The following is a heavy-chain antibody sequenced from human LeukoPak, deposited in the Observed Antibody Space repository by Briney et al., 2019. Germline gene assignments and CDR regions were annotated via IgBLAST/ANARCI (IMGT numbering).Heavy chain of an antibody. CDR3: ARDRGYCSGGSCYSGWFDP. Sequence: GGSLRLSCAASGFTFSSYSMSWVRQAPGKGLEWVSVIYSGGSTYYADSVKGRFTISRDNSKNTLYLQMNSLRAEDTAVYYCARDRGYCSGGSCYSGWFDPWGQGTLVTVSS. D-gene: IGHD2-15*01. CDR2: IYSGGST. CDR1: GFTFSSYS. J-gene: IGHJ5*02. V-gene: IGHV3-53*01.